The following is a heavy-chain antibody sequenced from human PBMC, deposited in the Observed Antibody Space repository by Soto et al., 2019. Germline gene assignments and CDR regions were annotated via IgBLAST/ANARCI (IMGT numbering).Heavy chain of an antibody. Sequence: EVQLVESGGGLVKPGGSLRLSCAASGFTFSNAWMSWVRQAPGKGLEWVGRIKSKTDGGTTDYAAPVKGRFTISRDDSKNTLYLQMNSLKTEDTAVYYCTTVSQEWLLLYFDYWGQGTLVTVSS. D-gene: IGHD3-3*01. V-gene: IGHV3-15*01. CDR2: IKSKTDGGTT. CDR3: TTVSQEWLLLYFDY. CDR1: GFTFSNAW. J-gene: IGHJ4*02.